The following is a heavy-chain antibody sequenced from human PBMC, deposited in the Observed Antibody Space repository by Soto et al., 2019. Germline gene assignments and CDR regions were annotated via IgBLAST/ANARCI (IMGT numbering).Heavy chain of an antibody. CDR3: ARDWGEYSSSVYYGMDF. Sequence: SETLSLTCTVSGGSVSSGSYYWSWIRQPPGKGLEWIGYIYYSGSTNYNPSLKSRVTISVDTSKNQFSLKLSSVTAADTAVYYCARDWGEYSSSVYYGMDFWGQGTTVTVSS. J-gene: IGHJ6*02. CDR1: GGSVSSGSYY. CDR2: IYYSGST. D-gene: IGHD6-6*01. V-gene: IGHV4-61*01.